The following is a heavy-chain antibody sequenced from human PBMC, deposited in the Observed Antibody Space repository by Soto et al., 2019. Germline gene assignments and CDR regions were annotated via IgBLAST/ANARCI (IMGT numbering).Heavy chain of an antibody. Sequence: SETLSLTCGVSGFSVNSAYYWGWIRQPPGKGLEWIGNSHYSGISYYNPSLKSRVTISVDTSKNQFSLKLSSVTAADTAMYYCARITGSYPTAFWFWGQGTLVTVSS. J-gene: IGHJ4*02. V-gene: IGHV4-38-2*01. CDR1: GFSVNSAYY. CDR3: ARITGSYPTAFWF. D-gene: IGHD1-26*01. CDR2: SHYSGIS.